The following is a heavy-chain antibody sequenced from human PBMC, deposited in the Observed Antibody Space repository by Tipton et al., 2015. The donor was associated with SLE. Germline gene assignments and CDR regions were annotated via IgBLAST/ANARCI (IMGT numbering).Heavy chain of an antibody. D-gene: IGHD3-10*01. CDR3: ASSITMVRGGRFDP. V-gene: IGHV4-34*01. J-gene: IGHJ5*02. CDR2: INHSGST. CDR1: GGSFSGYY. Sequence: TLPLTCAVYGGSFSGYYWSWIRQPPGKGPEWIGEINHSGSTNYNPPLKSRVTISVDTSKNQFSLKLSSVTAADTAVYYCASSITMVRGGRFDPWGQGTLVTVSS.